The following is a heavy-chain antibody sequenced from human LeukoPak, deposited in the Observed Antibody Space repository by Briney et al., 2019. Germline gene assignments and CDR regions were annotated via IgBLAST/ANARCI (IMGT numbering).Heavy chain of an antibody. CDR1: GFTFRDHA. CDR3: SRDYSIVKTTIFLDY. D-gene: IGHD1-26*01. CDR2: IKSKAHGGTT. Sequence: GRSLRLSCTTSGFTFRDHAMSWFRQALGKGLEWVGLIKSKAHGGTTESAASVKGRFTISRDDAKSIAYLQMNSLKTEDTAVYYCSRDYSIVKTTIFLDYWGQGTLVTVSS. V-gene: IGHV3-49*03. J-gene: IGHJ4*02.